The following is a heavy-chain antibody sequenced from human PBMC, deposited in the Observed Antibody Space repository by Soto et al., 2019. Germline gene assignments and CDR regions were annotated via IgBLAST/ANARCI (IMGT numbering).Heavy chain of an antibody. CDR2: VSIGGST. Sequence: DVQLLESGGGLVQPEGSLRLSCAASGFTFSSYAMGWVRQGPGKGLEWVAVVSIGGSTHYADSVRGRFTIPRDNSKNTLSLQMNSLTAEDPAVYFCAKRRGAGGHFDYWGQGALVTVSS. CDR3: AKRRGAGGHFDY. V-gene: IGHV3-23*01. J-gene: IGHJ4*02. D-gene: IGHD2-15*01. CDR1: GFTFSSYA.